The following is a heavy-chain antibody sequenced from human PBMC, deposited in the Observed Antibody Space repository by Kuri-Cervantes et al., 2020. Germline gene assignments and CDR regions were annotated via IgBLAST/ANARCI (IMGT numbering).Heavy chain of an antibody. Sequence: TLSLTCAVYGGSFSGYYWSWIRQPPGKGLEWIGEINHSGSTNYNPSLKSRVTISVDTSKNQFSLKLSSVTAADTAVYYCARVRNIAAAGFDPWGQGTLVTVSS. CDR2: INHSGST. V-gene: IGHV4-34*01. D-gene: IGHD6-13*01. J-gene: IGHJ5*02. CDR3: ARVRNIAAAGFDP. CDR1: GGSFSGYY.